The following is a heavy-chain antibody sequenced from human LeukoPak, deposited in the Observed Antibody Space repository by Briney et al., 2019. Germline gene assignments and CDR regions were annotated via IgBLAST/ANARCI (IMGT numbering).Heavy chain of an antibody. D-gene: IGHD3-3*01. Sequence: SETLSLTCAVYGGSFSGYYWSWIRQPPGKGLEWIGEINHSGSTNYNPSLKSRVTISVDTSKNQFSLKLSSVTAADTAVYYCARGARELRFLEWSTRDYYYYMDVWGKGTTVTVSS. J-gene: IGHJ6*03. CDR3: ARGARELRFLEWSTRDYYYYMDV. CDR2: INHSGST. CDR1: GGSFSGYY. V-gene: IGHV4-34*01.